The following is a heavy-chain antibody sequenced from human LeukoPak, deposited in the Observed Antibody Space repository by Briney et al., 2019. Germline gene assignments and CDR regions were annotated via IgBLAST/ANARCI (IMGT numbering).Heavy chain of an antibody. V-gene: IGHV3-7*03. D-gene: IGHD6-19*01. CDR1: GFTFSTYW. CDR2: IKPDGSVE. CDR3: ARDYGGWPFDY. J-gene: IGHJ4*02. Sequence: GRSLRLSCVASGFTFSTYWMSWVRQPPANGLYCVANIKPDGSVEYYVDSVKGRFNISRDNAKNSLYLQMNNLGAEDTAVYYCARDYGGWPFDYWGQGTLVTVSS.